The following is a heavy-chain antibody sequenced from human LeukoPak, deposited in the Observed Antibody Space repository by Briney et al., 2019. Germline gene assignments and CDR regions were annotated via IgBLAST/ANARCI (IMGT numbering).Heavy chain of an antibody. CDR2: IYNGGII. CDR3: ARDSGTTGEVKFDP. J-gene: IGHJ5*02. CDR1: GDSISRYY. Sequence: PSETLSLTCTVSGDSISRYYWSGIRQPAGKGLEWIGRIYNGGIIPYKPSLKSRVTMSIHTSNNQFSLRLRFVTAADSAMYYCARDSGTTGEVKFDPWGQGTLVTVSS. V-gene: IGHV4-4*07. D-gene: IGHD3-10*01.